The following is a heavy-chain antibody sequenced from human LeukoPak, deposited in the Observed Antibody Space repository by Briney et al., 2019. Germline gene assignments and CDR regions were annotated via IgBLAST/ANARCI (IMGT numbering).Heavy chain of an antibody. CDR1: GGSISSYY. V-gene: IGHV4-59*01. J-gene: IGHJ5*02. CDR3: ARVFGASAYYGSGSYSPWFDP. Sequence: PSETLSLTCTVSGGSISSYYWSWIRQPPGKGLEWIGYIYYSGSTNYNPSLKSRVTISVDTSKNQFSLKLSSVTAADTAVYYCARVFGASAYYGSGSYSPWFDPWGQGTLVTVSS. CDR2: IYYSGST. D-gene: IGHD3-10*01.